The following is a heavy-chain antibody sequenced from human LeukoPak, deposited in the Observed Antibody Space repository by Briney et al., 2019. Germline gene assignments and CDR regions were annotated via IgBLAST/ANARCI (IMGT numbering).Heavy chain of an antibody. J-gene: IGHJ3*02. Sequence: SQTLSLTCTVSGGSISSGDCYWSWIRQPPGKGLEWIGYIYYSGSTYYNPSIKSRVTISVDTSKNQFSLKLSSVTAADTAVYYCARAMYYDFWSGYSGAFDIWGQGTMVTVSS. D-gene: IGHD3-3*01. CDR3: ARAMYYDFWSGYSGAFDI. CDR1: GGSISSGDCY. CDR2: IYYSGST. V-gene: IGHV4-30-4*08.